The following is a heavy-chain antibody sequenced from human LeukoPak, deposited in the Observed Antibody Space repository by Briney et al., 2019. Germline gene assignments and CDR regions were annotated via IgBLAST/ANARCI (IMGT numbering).Heavy chain of an antibody. V-gene: IGHV3-74*01. CDR1: GLTFSSYW. J-gene: IGHJ6*03. CDR2: INSDGSTT. Sequence: GGSLRLSCAASGLTFSSYWMHWVRQAPGKGLVWVSRINSDGSTTTYADSVKGRFTISRDNAKNTLYLQMNSLRAEDTAVYYCARDGVGATLDYYYYYMDVWGKGTTVTISS. D-gene: IGHD1-26*01. CDR3: ARDGVGATLDYYYYYMDV.